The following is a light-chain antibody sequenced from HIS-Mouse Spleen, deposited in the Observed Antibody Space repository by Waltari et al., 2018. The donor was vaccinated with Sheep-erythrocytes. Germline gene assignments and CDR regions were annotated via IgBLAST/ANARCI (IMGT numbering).Light chain of an antibody. CDR1: RRDVGGYNY. CDR3: SSYAGSNNWV. CDR2: EVS. V-gene: IGLV2-8*01. J-gene: IGLJ3*02. Sequence: QSALTQPPSASGSPGQSVTIPCTGTRRDVGGYNYVPWYQQHPGKAPKLMIYEVSKRPSGVPDRFSGSKSGNTASLTVSGLQAEDEADYYSSSYAGSNNWVFGGGTKLTVL.